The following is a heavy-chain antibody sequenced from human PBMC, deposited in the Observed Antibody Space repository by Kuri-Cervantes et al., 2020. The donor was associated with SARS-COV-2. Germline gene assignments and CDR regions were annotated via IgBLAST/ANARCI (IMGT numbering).Heavy chain of an antibody. J-gene: IGHJ6*03. CDR3: ARTFMCYYYYMDV. CDR2: ISSSSSYI. V-gene: IGHV3-21*01. D-gene: IGHD3-10*02. CDR1: GFTFSSYS. Sequence: GESLKISCAASGFTFSSYSMNWVRQAPGKGLEWVSSISSSSSYIYYADSVKGRFTISRDNAKNSLYLQMNSLRAEDTAVYYCARTFMCYYYYMDVWGKGTTVTVSS.